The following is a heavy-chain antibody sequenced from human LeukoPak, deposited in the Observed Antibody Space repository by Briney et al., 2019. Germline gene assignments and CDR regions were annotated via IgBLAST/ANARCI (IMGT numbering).Heavy chain of an antibody. CDR3: ARLRGRYYYDSSGYYLTEYYFDY. CDR2: INHSGST. V-gene: IGHV4-34*01. CDR1: GFTFSSYG. Sequence: GTLRLSCAASGFTFSSYGMSWIRQPPGKGLEWIGEINHSGSTNYNPSLKSRVTISVDTSKNQFSLKLSSVTAADTAVYYCARLRGRYYYDSSGYYLTEYYFDYWGQGTLVTVSS. D-gene: IGHD3-22*01. J-gene: IGHJ4*02.